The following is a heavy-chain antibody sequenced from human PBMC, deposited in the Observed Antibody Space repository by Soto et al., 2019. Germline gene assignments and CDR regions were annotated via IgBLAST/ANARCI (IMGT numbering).Heavy chain of an antibody. D-gene: IGHD2-15*01. Sequence: QPQLVESGGGVVQPGRSLRLSCVVSGFTFSHYAMHWVRQAPGKGLEWVTSIQFDGSTKYYADSVKGRFTISRDNSKNTLFLQTDSLRVSYTVVYYFSMPAVGSSLVPPARWRQGTLVTVSS. J-gene: IGHJ4*02. CDR1: GFTFSHYA. V-gene: IGHV3-30*03. CDR2: IQFDGSTK. CDR3: SMPAVGSSLVPPAR.